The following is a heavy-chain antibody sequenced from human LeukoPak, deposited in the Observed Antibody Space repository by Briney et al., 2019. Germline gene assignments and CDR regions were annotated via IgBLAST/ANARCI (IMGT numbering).Heavy chain of an antibody. V-gene: IGHV4-59*01. CDR2: IYYSGST. CDR3: ARHHRNYPSNYYGMDL. J-gene: IGHJ6*02. D-gene: IGHD1-14*01. Sequence: ETLSLTCTVCGLSISSYYWSWLRQPPGKGLEGVGYIYYSGSTTYNPSLKRRVTIPVDTSKNQFSLKLSSVTAADAAVYYCARHHRNYPSNYYGMDLWGQGTTVTVSS. CDR1: GLSISSYY.